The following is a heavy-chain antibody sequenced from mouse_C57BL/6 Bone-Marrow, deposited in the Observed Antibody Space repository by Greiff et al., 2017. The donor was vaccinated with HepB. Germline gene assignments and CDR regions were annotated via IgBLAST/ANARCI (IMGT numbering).Heavy chain of an antibody. Sequence: EVQLQQSGPELVKPGASEKIPCKASGYTFTDYNMDWVKQSHGKSLEWIGDINPNNGGTIYNQKFKGKATLTVDKSSSTAYMELRSLTSEDTAVYYCARFNYYGSSYYAMDYWGQGTSVTVSS. CDR2: INPNNGGT. J-gene: IGHJ4*01. CDR3: ARFNYYGSSYYAMDY. D-gene: IGHD1-1*01. V-gene: IGHV1-18*01. CDR1: GYTFTDYN.